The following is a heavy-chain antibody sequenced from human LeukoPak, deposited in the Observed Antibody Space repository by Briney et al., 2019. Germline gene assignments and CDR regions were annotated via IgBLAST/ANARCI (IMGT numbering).Heavy chain of an antibody. CDR3: ARSAGDYYDSSGYHLDY. D-gene: IGHD3-22*01. Sequence: PGGSLRLSCAASGFTFSSYGMHWVRQAPGKGLEWVAVISYDGSNKYYADSVKGRFTISRDNSKNTLYLQMNSLRAEDTAVYYCARSAGDYYDSSGYHLDYWGQGTLVTVSS. J-gene: IGHJ4*02. CDR1: GFTFSSYG. CDR2: ISYDGSNK. V-gene: IGHV3-30*03.